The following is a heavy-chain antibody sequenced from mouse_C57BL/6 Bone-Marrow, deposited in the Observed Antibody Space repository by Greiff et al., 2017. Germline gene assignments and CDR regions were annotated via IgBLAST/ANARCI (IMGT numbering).Heavy chain of an antibody. CDR2: IDPANGNT. CDR1: GFNIKNTY. CDR3: ASPRHYYGSSYSYFDV. Sequence: EVQLVESVAELVRPGASVKLSCTASGFNIKNTYMHWVKQRPEQGLEWIGRIDPANGNTKYAPKFQGKATITADTSSNTAYLQLSSLTSEDTAIYYCASPRHYYGSSYSYFDVWGTGTTVTVSS. V-gene: IGHV14-3*01. J-gene: IGHJ1*03. D-gene: IGHD1-1*01.